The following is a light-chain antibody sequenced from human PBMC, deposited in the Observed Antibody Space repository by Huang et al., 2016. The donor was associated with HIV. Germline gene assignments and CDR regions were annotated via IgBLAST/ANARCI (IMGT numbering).Light chain of an antibody. Sequence: VMMSQSPATLAASPGERVTLSCGASQSVNTNLAWYEQKPGQPPRLLSYAASTRAMGVPARFAGSGSGTEFTLTIDSLQSDDFAVYYCQQYNKWPPEYTFGQGTRLEIK. CDR2: AAS. V-gene: IGKV3-15*01. CDR3: QQYNKWPPEYT. J-gene: IGKJ2*01. CDR1: QSVNTN.